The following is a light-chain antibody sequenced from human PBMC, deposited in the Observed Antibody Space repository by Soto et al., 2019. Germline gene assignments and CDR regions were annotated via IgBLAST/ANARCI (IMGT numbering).Light chain of an antibody. V-gene: IGLV2-11*01. CDR3: CSYAGNSLWV. CDR1: SSDVGGSNL. CDR2: DVI. Sequence: QSALTQPRSVSGSPGQSVTISCTGTSSDVGGSNLVSWYQQHAGRAPKLVIYDVIKRPSEVPDRFSGSKSGNTASLTISGLQVEDEADYYCCSYAGNSLWVFGGGTKLTVL. J-gene: IGLJ3*02.